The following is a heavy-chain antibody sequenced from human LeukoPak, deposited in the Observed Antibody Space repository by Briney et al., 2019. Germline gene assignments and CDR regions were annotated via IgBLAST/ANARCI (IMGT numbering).Heavy chain of an antibody. CDR3: ARGYTLTVGLDNWFDP. J-gene: IGHJ5*02. CDR2: IYYSGST. D-gene: IGHD2-2*02. Sequence: PSETLSLTCTVSGGSISSYYWSWIRQPPGKGLEWIGYIYYSGSTNYNPSLKSRVTISVDTSKNQLSLKLSSVTAADTAFYYCARGYTLTVGLDNWFDPWGQGTLVTVSS. CDR1: GGSISSYY. V-gene: IGHV4-59*12.